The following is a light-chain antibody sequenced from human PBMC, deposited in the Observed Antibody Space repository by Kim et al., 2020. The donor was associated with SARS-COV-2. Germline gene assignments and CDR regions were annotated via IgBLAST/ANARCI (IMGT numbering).Light chain of an antibody. CDR2: SND. CDR3: VAWDDSLNGSV. Sequence: GQRVTIACSGSRSNIGRNVDNRYQQLPGTAPKRLIYSNDYRPSGVPARFSGSKSGTSASLAISGLQSEDEADYYCVAWDDSLNGSVFGGGTKVTVL. V-gene: IGLV1-44*01. J-gene: IGLJ3*02. CDR1: RSNIGRNV.